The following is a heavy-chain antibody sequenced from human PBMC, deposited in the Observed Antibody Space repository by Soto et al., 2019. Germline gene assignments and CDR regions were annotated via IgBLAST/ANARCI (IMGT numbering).Heavy chain of an antibody. CDR1: GFTFSRYA. V-gene: IGHV3-23*01. CDR3: AKGSFSDYSYYGMDV. J-gene: IGHJ6*02. Sequence: GGSLRLSCAASGFTFSRYAMSWVRQAPGKGLEWVSAISGSGGSTYYADSVKGRFTISRDNSKNTLYLQMNSLRAEDTAVYYCAKGSFSDYSYYGMDVWGQGTTVTVSS. CDR2: ISGSGGST. D-gene: IGHD1-26*01.